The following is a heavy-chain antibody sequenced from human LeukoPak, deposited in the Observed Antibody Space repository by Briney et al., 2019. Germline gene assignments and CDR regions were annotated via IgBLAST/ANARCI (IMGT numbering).Heavy chain of an antibody. V-gene: IGHV4-39*07. CDR1: GGSISSSSYY. CDR3: ARGVPAAKASWFDP. CDR2: IYYSGST. J-gene: IGHJ5*02. D-gene: IGHD2-2*01. Sequence: SETLSLTCTVSGGSISSSSYYWGWIRQPPGKGLEWIGSIYYSGSTYYNPSLKSRVTISVDTSKNQFSLKLSSVTAADTAVYYCARGVPAAKASWFDPWGQEPWSPSPQ.